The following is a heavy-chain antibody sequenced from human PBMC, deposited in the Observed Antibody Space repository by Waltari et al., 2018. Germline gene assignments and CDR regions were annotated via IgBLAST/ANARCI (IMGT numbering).Heavy chain of an antibody. CDR2: IYHSGST. Sequence: QVQLQESGPGLVKPSEPLSLTCAVSGYSISSGYYWGWLRQPPGKGLEGSGSIYHSGSTYYNPSLKSRVTISVDTSKNQFSLKLSSVTAADTAVYYCAIPYGDYDYFDYWGQGTLVTVSS. J-gene: IGHJ4*02. V-gene: IGHV4-38-2*01. CDR1: GYSISSGYY. D-gene: IGHD4-17*01. CDR3: AIPYGDYDYFDY.